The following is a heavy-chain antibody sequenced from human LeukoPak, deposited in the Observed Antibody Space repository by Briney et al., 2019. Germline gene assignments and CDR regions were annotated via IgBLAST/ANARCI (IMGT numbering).Heavy chain of an antibody. J-gene: IGHJ6*03. V-gene: IGHV4-59*02. D-gene: IGHD3-22*01. CDR1: GGSVSDYY. CDR3: ARDADDSSGYYYQTSMDV. CDR2: IYHTGST. Sequence: SETLSLTCTISGGSVSDYYWSWIRQSPGKGLEWIGYIYHTGSTSYSPSLKSRVTISADTSQNQFSLKLSSVTAADTAVYYCARDADDSSGYYYQTSMDVWGKGTTVTISS.